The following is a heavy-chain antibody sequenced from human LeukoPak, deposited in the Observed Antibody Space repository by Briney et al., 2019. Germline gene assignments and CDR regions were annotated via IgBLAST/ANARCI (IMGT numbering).Heavy chain of an antibody. D-gene: IGHD2-15*01. CDR2: IKQDGSEK. CDR1: GFTFIGYW. CDR3: ARFGMDAAIDY. Sequence: GGSLRLSCAASGFTFIGYWMGWVRQAPGKGLEWVATIKQDGSEKTYVDSVEGRFTSSRDNAKSSLFLQMDSLRAEDTAVYYCARFGMDAAIDYWGQGTLVTVSS. J-gene: IGHJ4*02. V-gene: IGHV3-7*01.